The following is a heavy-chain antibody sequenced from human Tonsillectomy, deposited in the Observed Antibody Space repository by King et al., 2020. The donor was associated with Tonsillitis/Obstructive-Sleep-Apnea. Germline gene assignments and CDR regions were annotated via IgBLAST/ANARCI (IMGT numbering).Heavy chain of an antibody. J-gene: IGHJ4*02. CDR3: ATLMVSWGGY. CDR1: GYTFTSYD. D-gene: IGHD2-8*01. Sequence: VQLVQSGAEVKKPGASVKVSCKASGYTFTSYDINWVRQATGQGLEWMGWMYPNSGNTGYAQKFEGRVTMTRNTSISTDYMELSSLRSEDTAVYYCATLMVSWGGYWGQGTLVTVSS. V-gene: IGHV1-8*01. CDR2: MYPNSGNT.